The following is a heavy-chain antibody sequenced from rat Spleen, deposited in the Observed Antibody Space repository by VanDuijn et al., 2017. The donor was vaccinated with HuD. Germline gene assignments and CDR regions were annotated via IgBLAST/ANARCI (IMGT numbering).Heavy chain of an antibody. Sequence: QVQLKESGPGLVQPSQTLSLTCTVSGFSLITNSVHWVRQPPGKGLERMGGIWGDGTTDYNLGLKSRLSISRDTSRSQVFLKMSGLQTEDTATYYCVRDGGFDYWGQGVMVTVSS. D-gene: IGHD1-12*02. CDR3: VRDGGFDY. V-gene: IGHV2-1*01. CDR2: IWGDGTT. J-gene: IGHJ2*01. CDR1: GFSLITNS.